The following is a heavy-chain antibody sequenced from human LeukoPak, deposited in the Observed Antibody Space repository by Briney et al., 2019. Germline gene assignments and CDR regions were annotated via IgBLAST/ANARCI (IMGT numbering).Heavy chain of an antibody. CDR2: ISGSGGSA. J-gene: IGHJ4*02. CDR1: GFTFSSYA. V-gene: IGHV3-23*01. Sequence: GGSLRLSCAASGFTFSSYAMSWVRQAPGKGLEWVSAISGSGGSAYYADSVKGRFTISRDNSKNTLYLQMNSLRAEDTALYYCARDARFGEYPGGHWGQGTLVIVSS. D-gene: IGHD3-10*01. CDR3: ARDARFGEYPGGH.